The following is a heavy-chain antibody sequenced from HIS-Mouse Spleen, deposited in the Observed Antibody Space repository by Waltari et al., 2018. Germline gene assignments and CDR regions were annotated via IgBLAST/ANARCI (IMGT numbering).Heavy chain of an antibody. Sequence: QLQLQESGPGLVKPSETLSLTCTVSGGSISSSSYYWGWIRQPPGKGLEWIGSISSSGSTSSNPSLKSRVTISVDTSKNHCSLKLSSVTAADTAVYYCAREIPYSSSWYDWYFDLWGRGTLVTVSS. D-gene: IGHD6-13*01. V-gene: IGHV4-39*07. CDR2: ISSSGST. J-gene: IGHJ2*01. CDR3: AREIPYSSSWYDWYFDL. CDR1: GGSISSSSYY.